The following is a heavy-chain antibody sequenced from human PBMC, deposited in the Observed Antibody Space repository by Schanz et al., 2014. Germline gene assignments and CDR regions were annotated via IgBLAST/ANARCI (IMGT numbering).Heavy chain of an antibody. CDR3: ARGTDWNLHY. J-gene: IGHJ4*02. D-gene: IGHD1-1*01. CDR2: IWSDGSTK. V-gene: IGHV3-33*03. CDR1: GFTFSSYG. Sequence: QVPLGESGGGVVQPGRSLRLSCVASGFTFSSYGMHWVRQAPGKGLEWVAVIWSDGSTKYYADSVKGRFTISRDNSKNTLYLQMNSLRADDTAVYYCARGTDWNLHYWGQGALVTVSS.